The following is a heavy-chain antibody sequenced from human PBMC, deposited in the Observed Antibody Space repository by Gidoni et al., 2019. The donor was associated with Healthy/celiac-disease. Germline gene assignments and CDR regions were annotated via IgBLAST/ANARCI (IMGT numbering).Heavy chain of an antibody. D-gene: IGHD2-2*01. V-gene: IGHV3-30*18. CDR3: AKDPRSTDYYYYGMDV. J-gene: IGHJ6*02. Sequence: QVQLVESGGGVVQTGRSLRLSCAASGFTLSSYGMHWVRQAPGKGLEWVAVISYDGSHKYYADSVKGRFTISRDNSKNTLYLQMNSLRAEDTAVYYCAKDPRSTDYYYYGMDVWGQGTTVTVSS. CDR1: GFTLSSYG. CDR2: ISYDGSHK.